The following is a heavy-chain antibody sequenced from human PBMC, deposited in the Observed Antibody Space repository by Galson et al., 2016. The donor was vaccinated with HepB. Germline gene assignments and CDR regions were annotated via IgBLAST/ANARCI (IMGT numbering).Heavy chain of an antibody. J-gene: IGHJ4*02. Sequence: SLRLSCAASEFSFRSYSMNWVRQAPGKGLEWLSSITAGGNTIYYADSVKGRFTLSRDNAKSSLYLQMNSLRDDDTAVYFCARAGVAYETSGYFYGQLDYWGQGTLVTVSS. CDR2: ITAGGNTI. CDR3: ARAGVAYETSGYFYGQLDY. V-gene: IGHV3-48*02. D-gene: IGHD3-22*01. CDR1: EFSFRSYS.